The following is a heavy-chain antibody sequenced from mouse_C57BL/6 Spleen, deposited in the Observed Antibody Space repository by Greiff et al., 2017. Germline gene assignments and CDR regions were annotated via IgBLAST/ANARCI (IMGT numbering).Heavy chain of an antibody. D-gene: IGHD2-1*01. V-gene: IGHV1-59*01. Sequence: VQLQQPGAELVRPGTSVKLSCKASGYTFTSYWMHWVKQRPGQGLEWIGVIDPSDSYTNYNQKFKGKATLTVDTSSSTAYMQLSSLTSEDSAVYYCASPLYCNYPYYAMDYWGQGTSGTGSS. CDR2: IDPSDSYT. J-gene: IGHJ4*01. CDR1: GYTFTSYW. CDR3: ASPLYCNYPYYAMDY.